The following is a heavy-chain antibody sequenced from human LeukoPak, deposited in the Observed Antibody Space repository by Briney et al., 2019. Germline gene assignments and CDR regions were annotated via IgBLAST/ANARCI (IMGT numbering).Heavy chain of an antibody. Sequence: GASVKVSCKASGYTFTGYYMHWVRQAPGQGLEWMGWISAYNGNTNYAQKLQGRVTMTTDTSTSTAYMELRSLRSDDTAVYYCAINYYDSSGYHYYWGQGTLVTVSS. V-gene: IGHV1-18*04. J-gene: IGHJ4*02. CDR1: GYTFTGYY. CDR3: AINYYDSSGYHYY. CDR2: ISAYNGNT. D-gene: IGHD3-22*01.